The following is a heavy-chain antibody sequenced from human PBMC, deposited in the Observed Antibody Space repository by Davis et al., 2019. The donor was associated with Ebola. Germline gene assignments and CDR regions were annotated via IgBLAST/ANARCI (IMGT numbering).Heavy chain of an antibody. CDR3: ARERIATRLFDP. J-gene: IGHJ5*02. CDR2: IRYDGSNK. V-gene: IGHV3-30*02. CDR1: GFTFSSYG. D-gene: IGHD6-6*01. Sequence: GESLKISCAASGFTFSSYGMHWVRQAPGKGLEWVAFIRYDGSNKYYADSVKGRFTISRDNSKNTLYLQMNSLRAEDTAVYYCARERIATRLFDPWGQGTLVTVSS.